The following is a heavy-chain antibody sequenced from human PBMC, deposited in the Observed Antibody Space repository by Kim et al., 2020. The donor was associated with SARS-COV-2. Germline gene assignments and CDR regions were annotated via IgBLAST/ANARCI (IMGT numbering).Heavy chain of an antibody. J-gene: IGHJ6*02. CDR2: T. V-gene: IGHV3-72*01. D-gene: IGHD5-18*01. CDR3: ARDTAAAMDV. Sequence: TTYAPSVKGTFTVSRENSKNSLCVQMNSLKADDTAVYYCARDTAAAMDVWGQGTTVTVSS.